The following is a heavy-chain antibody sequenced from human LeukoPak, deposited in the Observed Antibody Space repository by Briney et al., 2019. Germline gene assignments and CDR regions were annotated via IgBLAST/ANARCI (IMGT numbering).Heavy chain of an antibody. Sequence: GESLKISCKGSGYSFTSYWIGWVRQMPGKGLECMGIIYPGDSDTRYSPSFQGQVTISVDKSISTAYLQWSSLKASDTAIYYCARLVAVAGMFHFDYWGQGTLVTVSS. J-gene: IGHJ4*02. CDR3: ARLVAVAGMFHFDY. V-gene: IGHV5-51*01. D-gene: IGHD6-19*01. CDR1: GYSFTSYW. CDR2: IYPGDSDT.